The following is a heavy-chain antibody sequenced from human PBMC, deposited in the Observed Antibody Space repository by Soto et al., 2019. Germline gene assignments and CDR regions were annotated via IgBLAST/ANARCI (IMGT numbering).Heavy chain of an antibody. D-gene: IGHD6-19*01. V-gene: IGHV2-5*01. Sequence: SGPTRVSHTQTLTLTCSFSGFSLSTSGVIVGWIRQPPGKALEWLALIYASDDKRYSPSLKSRLTITKDTSRNQVVLTMTNVDPMDTATYYCAHTSQQWLGLGFWGKGILVTVSS. CDR3: AHTSQQWLGLGF. J-gene: IGHJ4*02. CDR1: GFSLSTSGVI. CDR2: IYASDDK.